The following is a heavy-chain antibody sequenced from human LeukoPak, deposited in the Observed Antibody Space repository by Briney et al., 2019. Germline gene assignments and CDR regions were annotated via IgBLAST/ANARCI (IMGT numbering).Heavy chain of an antibody. V-gene: IGHV4-30-4*08. Sequence: PSQTLSLTCTVSGGSLSSGDYYGSWIRQPPGKGLEWIGYIYYSGSTYYNPSLKSRVTISVDTSKNQFSLKLSSVTAADTAVYYCARVGSSTTLDAFDIWGQGTMVTVSS. D-gene: IGHD2-2*01. CDR2: IYYSGST. CDR3: ARVGSSTTLDAFDI. J-gene: IGHJ3*02. CDR1: GGSLSSGDYY.